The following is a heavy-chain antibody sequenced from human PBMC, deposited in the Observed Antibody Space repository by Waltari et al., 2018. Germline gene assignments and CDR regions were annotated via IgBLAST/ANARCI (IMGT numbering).Heavy chain of an antibody. CDR3: ARGRGDGANFFFDY. V-gene: IGHV4-61*02. CDR2: VYTSGST. D-gene: IGHD3-3*01. CDR1: GASVSSGGYS. Sequence: QVQLQESGPGLVKPSQTLSLICTVSGASVSSGGYSWSWTRQPAGKGLEWIGLVYTSGSTKYPPSLKSRVTISVDTSKNQFSLKLSSVTAADTAIYYCARGRGDGANFFFDYWGQGTLVTGSS. J-gene: IGHJ4*02.